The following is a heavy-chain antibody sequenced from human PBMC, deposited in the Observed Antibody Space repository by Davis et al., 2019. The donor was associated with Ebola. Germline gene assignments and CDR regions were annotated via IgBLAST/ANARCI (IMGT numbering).Heavy chain of an antibody. D-gene: IGHD2-21*02. J-gene: IGHJ3*02. CDR2: IKYDGSSK. Sequence: GGSLRLSCVTSGFIFSNFGMHWVRQAQGKGLEWVAFIKYDGSSKHYADSVKGRFTISRDNSRNTLYLQMNGLRVEDTAIYYCAKDTANIWFDIWGQGTMVTVSS. V-gene: IGHV3-30*02. CDR1: GFIFSNFG. CDR3: AKDTANIWFDI.